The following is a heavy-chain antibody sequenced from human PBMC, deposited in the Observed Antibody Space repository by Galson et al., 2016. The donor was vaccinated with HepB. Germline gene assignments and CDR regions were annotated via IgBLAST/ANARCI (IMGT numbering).Heavy chain of an antibody. V-gene: IGHV3-74*01. CDR2: INSDGSST. D-gene: IGHD3-10*01. CDR1: GFTFSTYW. J-gene: IGHJ5*02. Sequence: PLRLSCAASGFTFSTYWMHWVRQAPGKGLVWVSRINSDGSSTGFADSVKGRFTISRDNAKNTLYLQMNSLRAEDTAVYYCARDGEYYYGSGSYAETWGQGTLVTVSS. CDR3: ARDGEYYYGSGSYAET.